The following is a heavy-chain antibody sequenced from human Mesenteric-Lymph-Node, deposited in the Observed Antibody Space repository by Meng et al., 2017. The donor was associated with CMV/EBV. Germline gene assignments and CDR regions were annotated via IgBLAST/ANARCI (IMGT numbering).Heavy chain of an antibody. V-gene: IGHV1-46*01. CDR2: INPSGGST. CDR1: YY. CDR3: ASRSWYCSSTSCRGGGGWFDP. J-gene: IGHJ5*02. D-gene: IGHD2-2*01. Sequence: YYMHWVRQAPGQGLEWMGIINPSGGSTSYAQKFQGRVTMTRDTSTSTVYMELSSLRSEDTAVYYCASRSWYCSSTSCRGGGGWFDPWGQGTLVTVSS.